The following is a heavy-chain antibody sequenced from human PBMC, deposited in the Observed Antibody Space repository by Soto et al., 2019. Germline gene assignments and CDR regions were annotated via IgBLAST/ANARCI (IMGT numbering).Heavy chain of an antibody. D-gene: IGHD5-12*01. Sequence: QVQLVESGGGVVQPGRSLRLSCAASGFTFSSYGMHWVRQAPGKGLEWVAVISYDGSNKYCADSVKGRFTISRDNSKNTLYLQMNSLRAEDTAVYYCAKDLWDGYNRVRDDYWGQGTLVTVSS. CDR2: ISYDGSNK. CDR1: GFTFSSYG. CDR3: AKDLWDGYNRVRDDY. V-gene: IGHV3-30*18. J-gene: IGHJ4*02.